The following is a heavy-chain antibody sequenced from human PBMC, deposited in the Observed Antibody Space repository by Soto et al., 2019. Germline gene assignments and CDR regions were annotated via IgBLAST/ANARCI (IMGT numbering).Heavy chain of an antibody. V-gene: IGHV4-39*01. CDR2: IYYSGST. CDR1: GGSISSSSYY. D-gene: IGHD3-3*01. J-gene: IGHJ4*02. CDR3: ARLPSWSYYEY. Sequence: QLQLQESGPGLVKHSETLSLACTVSGGSISSSSYYWGWIRQPPGKGLEWIGSIYYSGSTYYNPSLKSRVTISVDTSKNQFSLKLSSVTAADTAVYYCARLPSWSYYEYWGQGTLVTVSS.